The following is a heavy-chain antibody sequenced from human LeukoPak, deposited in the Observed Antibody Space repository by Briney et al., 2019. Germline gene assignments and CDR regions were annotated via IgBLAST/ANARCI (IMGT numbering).Heavy chain of an antibody. V-gene: IGHV3-7*05. J-gene: IGHJ3*01. Sequence: GGSLRLSCAASGFTLSNFWMNWVRQAPGKGLEWVAIINRDGTQKHYVDSVKGRFTISRDNAKNSLYLQMNSLRAEDTAAYYCARDPTVTNVYEAFDLWGQGTLPTPSS. CDR1: GFTLSNFW. D-gene: IGHD4-17*01. CDR3: ARDPTVTNVYEAFDL. CDR2: INRDGTQK.